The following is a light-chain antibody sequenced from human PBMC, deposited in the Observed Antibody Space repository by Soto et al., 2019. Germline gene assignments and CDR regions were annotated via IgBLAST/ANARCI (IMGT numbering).Light chain of an antibody. J-gene: IGLJ1*01. CDR1: SSNIGSNY. CDR3: QSYDSSLSGSF. V-gene: IGLV1-40*01. Sequence: QSVLTQPPSASGTPGQRVTISCSGSSSNIGSNYVYWYQQLPGTAPKLLIYRNTNRPSGVPDRFSGSRSATSASLAITGLQAEDEADYYCQSYDSSLSGSFFGTGTKLTVL. CDR2: RNT.